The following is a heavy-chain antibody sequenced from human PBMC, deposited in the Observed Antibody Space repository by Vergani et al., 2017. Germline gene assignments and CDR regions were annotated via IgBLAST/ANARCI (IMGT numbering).Heavy chain of an antibody. D-gene: IGHD2-2*01. Sequence: QVQLVESGGGVVQPGGSLRLSCIASGFTFRIYGMHWVRQAPGKGLEWVAFIRYDGTKRFYGDSVKGRFTISRDNSQTTVFLQMNSLRAEDTAVYYCAKDRNIVVVPAAMGAFDIWGQGTMVTVSS. V-gene: IGHV3-30*02. CDR2: IRYDGTKR. J-gene: IGHJ3*02. CDR3: AKDRNIVVVPAAMGAFDI. CDR1: GFTFRIYG.